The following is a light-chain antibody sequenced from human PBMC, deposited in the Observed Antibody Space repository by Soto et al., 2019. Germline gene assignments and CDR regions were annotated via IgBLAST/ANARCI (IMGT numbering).Light chain of an antibody. CDR1: SSDVGGYDY. Sequence: QPALTQAASVSGAPGHSSTISCTGTSSDVGGYDYVSWYQHHPGKAPKLMIYDVSNRPSGVSNRFSGSKSGNTASLTISGLQAEDEADYYCSSYTSSSLYVFGTGTKVTV. V-gene: IGLV2-14*03. CDR3: SSYTSSSLYV. J-gene: IGLJ1*01. CDR2: DVS.